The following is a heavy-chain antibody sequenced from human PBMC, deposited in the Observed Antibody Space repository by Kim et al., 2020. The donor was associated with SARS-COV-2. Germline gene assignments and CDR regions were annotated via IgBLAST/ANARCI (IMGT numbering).Heavy chain of an antibody. D-gene: IGHD1-26*01. J-gene: IGHJ4*02. CDR2: ISSNGGST. CDR1: GFTFSSYA. CDR3: ARGGGSYFRAWQTIHPDY. Sequence: GGSLRLSCAASGFTFSSYAMHWVRQAPGKGLEYVSAISSNGGSTYYANSVKGRFTISRDNSKNTLYLQMGSLRAEDMAVYYCARGGGSYFRAWQTIHPDYWGQGTLVTVSS. V-gene: IGHV3-64*01.